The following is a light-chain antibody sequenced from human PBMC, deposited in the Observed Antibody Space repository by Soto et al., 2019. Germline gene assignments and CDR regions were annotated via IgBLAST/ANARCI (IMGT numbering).Light chain of an antibody. J-gene: IGLJ2*01. CDR2: DVN. Sequence: QSALTQPRSVSGSPGQSVTISCTGTSSDVGAYNYVSWYQQHPGKAPKLMIYDVNKRPSGVPDRFSGSKSGSTASLTITGLQIDDEGDYYCQSYDSSLKNSGVFGGGTKLTVL. V-gene: IGLV2-11*01. CDR1: SSDVGAYNY. CDR3: QSYDSSLKNSGV.